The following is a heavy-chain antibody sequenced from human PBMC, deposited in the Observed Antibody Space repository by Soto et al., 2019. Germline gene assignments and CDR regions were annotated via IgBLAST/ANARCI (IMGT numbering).Heavy chain of an antibody. CDR2: INSDGSRT. V-gene: IGHV3-74*01. Sequence: EVQLVESGGGIVQPGGSLRLSCAASGFTFSSYWMHWVRQAPGKGLVWVSRINSDGSRTSYADSAKGRFTISRDNAKNTVDLQMNSLGAEDTAVYYCARGDGDYYDGNGYLGRHWGQGTLVTVSS. CDR1: GFTFSSYW. D-gene: IGHD3-22*01. J-gene: IGHJ4*02. CDR3: ARGDGDYYDGNGYLGRH.